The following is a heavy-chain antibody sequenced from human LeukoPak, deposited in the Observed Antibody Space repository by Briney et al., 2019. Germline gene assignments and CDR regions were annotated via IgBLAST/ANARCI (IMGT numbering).Heavy chain of an antibody. Sequence: ASVKVSCKASGYTFTSYYMHWVRQAPGQGLEWMGIINPSGGSTSYAQKFQGRVTMTRDMSTSTVYMELSSLRSEGTAVYYCARESAAVHCSSTSCPTRGYDYWGQGTLVTVSS. CDR2: INPSGGST. D-gene: IGHD2-2*01. J-gene: IGHJ4*02. V-gene: IGHV1-46*01. CDR3: ARESAAVHCSSTSCPTRGYDY. CDR1: GYTFTSYY.